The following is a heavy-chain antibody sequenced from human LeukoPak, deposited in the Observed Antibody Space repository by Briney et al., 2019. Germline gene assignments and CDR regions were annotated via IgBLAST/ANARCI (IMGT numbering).Heavy chain of an antibody. V-gene: IGHV1-18*01. CDR3: ARRAVQLERPGDEDYYYYGMDV. CDR2: ISAYNGNT. Sequence: ASVKVSCKASGYTFTSYGISWVRQAPGQGLEWMGWISAYNGNTNYAQKLQGRVTMTTDTSTSTAYMELRSLRSDDTAVYYCARRAVQLERPGDEDYYYYGMDVWGQGTTVTVSS. CDR1: GYTFTSYG. D-gene: IGHD1-1*01. J-gene: IGHJ6*02.